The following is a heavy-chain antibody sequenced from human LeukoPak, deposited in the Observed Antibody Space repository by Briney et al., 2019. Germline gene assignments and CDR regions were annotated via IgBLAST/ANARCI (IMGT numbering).Heavy chain of an antibody. CDR3: AKDYYASGSYPTA. V-gene: IGHV3-23*01. CDR2: ISDIGGST. CDR1: GFTFSTYA. D-gene: IGHD3-10*01. J-gene: IGHJ5*02. Sequence: GGSLRLSCAASGFTFSTYAMNWVRQAPGKGLEWVSTISDIGGSTYYADSVKGRFTVSRDNSKNTVYLQMNSLRAEDTAVHYCAKDYYASGSYPTAWGQGTLVTVSS.